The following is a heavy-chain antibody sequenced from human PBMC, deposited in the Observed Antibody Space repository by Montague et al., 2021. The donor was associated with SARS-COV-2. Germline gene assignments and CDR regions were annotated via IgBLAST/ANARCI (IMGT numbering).Heavy chain of an antibody. V-gene: IGHV4-59*01. J-gene: IGHJ6*02. Sequence: SETRSLTCTVPGGTISGSYWSWIRQSPEKGLEWIGYIYYSGSTKYNPSLKSRVTISLDTSKNQFFLKLTSVTAADTAVYYCARGFDILNYYYYTMDVWGQGTTVTVSS. D-gene: IGHD3-9*01. CDR3: ARGFDILNYYYYTMDV. CDR1: GGTISGSY. CDR2: IYYSGST.